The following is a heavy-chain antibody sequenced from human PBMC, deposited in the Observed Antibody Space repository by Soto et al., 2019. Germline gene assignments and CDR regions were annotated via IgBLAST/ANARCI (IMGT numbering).Heavy chain of an antibody. V-gene: IGHV3-64D*08. Sequence: GGSLRLSCSASGFTFSSYAMHWVRQAPVNGLEYVSAISSNFGSTYYADSVKGRFTISRYNSKNTLYLQMISLRAYDTALYYFGKGEDYSSGWGKGPLVTVP. CDR1: GFTFSSYA. D-gene: IGHD6-25*01. CDR2: ISSNFGST. J-gene: IGHJ4*02. CDR3: GKGEDYSSG.